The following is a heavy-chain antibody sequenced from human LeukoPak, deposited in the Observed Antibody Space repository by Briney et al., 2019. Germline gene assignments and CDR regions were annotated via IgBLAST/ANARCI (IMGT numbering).Heavy chain of an antibody. CDR2: IWNDGSKK. D-gene: IGHD3-16*01. Sequence: PGGSLRLSCAASGFSFSTFGMHWARGAPGKGLEWVAVIWNDGSKKFYAESVKGRFTISRDNSQNTLYLQMNRLRAEDTAVYYCGRDSLGGDYWGQGTLATVSS. V-gene: IGHV3-33*08. CDR1: GFSFSTFG. J-gene: IGHJ4*02. CDR3: GRDSLGGDY.